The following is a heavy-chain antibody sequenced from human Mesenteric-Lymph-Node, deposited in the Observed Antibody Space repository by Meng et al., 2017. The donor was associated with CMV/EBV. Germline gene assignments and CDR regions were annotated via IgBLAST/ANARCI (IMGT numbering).Heavy chain of an antibody. CDR1: GFTFSDYY. D-gene: IGHD3-9*01. CDR3: ARDAHKTIFFDYYYGMDV. Sequence: GGSLRLSCAASGFTFSDYYMSWIRQAPGKGLEWVAVISYDGSNKYYADSVKGRFTISRDNSKNTLYLQMNSLRAEDTAVYYCARDAHKTIFFDYYYGMDVWGQGTTVTVSS. J-gene: IGHJ6*02. CDR2: ISYDGSNK. V-gene: IGHV3-30-3*01.